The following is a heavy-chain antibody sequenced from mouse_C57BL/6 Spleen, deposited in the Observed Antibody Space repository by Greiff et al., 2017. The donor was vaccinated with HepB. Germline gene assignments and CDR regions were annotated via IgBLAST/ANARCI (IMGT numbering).Heavy chain of an antibody. V-gene: IGHV1-54*01. Sequence: QVQLQQSGAELVRPGTSVKVSCKASGYAFTNYLIEWVKQRPGQGLEWIGVINPGSGGTNYNKKFKGKATLTADKSSSTSYMQLSSLTSEDSAVYFCAKSRLITTVVCDYWGQGTTLTVSS. CDR2: INPGSGGT. J-gene: IGHJ2*01. CDR3: AKSRLITTVVCDY. D-gene: IGHD1-1*01. CDR1: GYAFTNYL.